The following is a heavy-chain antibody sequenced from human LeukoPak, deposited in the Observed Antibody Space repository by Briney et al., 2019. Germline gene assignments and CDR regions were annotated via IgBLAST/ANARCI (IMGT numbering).Heavy chain of an antibody. Sequence: PGGSLRLSCAASRFTFSSYAMSWVRQAPGKGLEWVSAISGSGGSTYYADSVKGRFTISRDNSKNTLYLQMNSLRAEDTAVYYCAKSSPLYDFWSGYYHYFDYWGQGTLVTVSS. D-gene: IGHD3-3*01. CDR1: RFTFSSYA. V-gene: IGHV3-23*01. CDR2: ISGSGGST. CDR3: AKSSPLYDFWSGYYHYFDY. J-gene: IGHJ4*02.